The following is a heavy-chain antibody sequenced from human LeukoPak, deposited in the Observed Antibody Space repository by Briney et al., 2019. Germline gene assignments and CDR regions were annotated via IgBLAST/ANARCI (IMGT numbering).Heavy chain of an antibody. Sequence: SETLSLTCTVSGGSISSYYWSWIRQPPGKGLEWIGYIYYSGSTNYNPSLKSRVTISVDTSKNQFSLKLSSVTAADTAVYYCARDSSGWIGAYYGMDVWGQGTTVTVSS. CDR2: IYYSGST. J-gene: IGHJ6*02. D-gene: IGHD6-19*01. V-gene: IGHV4-59*01. CDR3: ARDSSGWIGAYYGMDV. CDR1: GGSISSYY.